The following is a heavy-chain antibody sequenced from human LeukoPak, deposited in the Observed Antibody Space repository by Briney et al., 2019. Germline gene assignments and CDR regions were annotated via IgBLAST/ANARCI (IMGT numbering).Heavy chain of an antibody. D-gene: IGHD1-26*01. J-gene: IGHJ4*02. CDR1: GFTVSSNY. CDR3: ARGPLSGSYGG. CDR2: IYSGGST. V-gene: IGHV3-53*01. Sequence: GGSLRLSCAASGFTVSSNYMTWVRQAPGKGLEWVSIIYSGGSTYYAASVKGRFTISRDNSKNTLYLQMNSLRAEDTAVYYCARGPLSGSYGGWGQGTLVTVPS.